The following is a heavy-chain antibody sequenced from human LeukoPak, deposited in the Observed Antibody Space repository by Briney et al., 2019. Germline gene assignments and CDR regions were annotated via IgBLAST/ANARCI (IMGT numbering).Heavy chain of an antibody. D-gene: IGHD3-16*01. Sequence: SETLSLTCAVSGGSISSGGYSWSWIRQPPGKGLEWIGYIYHSGSTYYNPSLKSRVTISVDRSKNQFSLKLNSVTAADTAVYYCARGRGGSLFQHWGQGTLVTVSS. J-gene: IGHJ1*01. CDR2: IYHSGST. V-gene: IGHV4-30-2*01. CDR1: GGSISSGGYS. CDR3: ARGRGGSLFQH.